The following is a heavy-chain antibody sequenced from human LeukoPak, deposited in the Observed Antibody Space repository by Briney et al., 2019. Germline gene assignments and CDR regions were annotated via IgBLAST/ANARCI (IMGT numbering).Heavy chain of an antibody. CDR2: IYYSGST. Sequence: KPSETLSLTCTVSGGSISSYYWSWIRQPPGKGLEWIGYIYYSGSTNYNSSLKSRVTISVDTSKNQFSLKLSSVTAADTAVYYCAIRKDDYGDYSYYYGMDVWGQGTTVTVSS. D-gene: IGHD4-17*01. CDR1: GGSISSYY. V-gene: IGHV4-59*08. CDR3: AIRKDDYGDYSYYYGMDV. J-gene: IGHJ6*02.